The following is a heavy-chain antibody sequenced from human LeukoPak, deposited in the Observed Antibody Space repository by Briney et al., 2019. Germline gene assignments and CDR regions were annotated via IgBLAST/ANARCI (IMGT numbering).Heavy chain of an antibody. CDR2: INPNTGGT. Sequence: ASVKVSCKASGYSFTGYYMHWVRQAPGQGLEWMGWINPNTGGTNYAQKFQGRVTMTRDTSISTAYMELSWLRSDDTAVYYCASPGSSYDVLTGPGYFHYWGQGTLVTVSS. CDR3: ASPGSSYDVLTGPGYFHY. CDR1: GYSFTGYY. V-gene: IGHV1-2*02. J-gene: IGHJ4*02. D-gene: IGHD3-9*01.